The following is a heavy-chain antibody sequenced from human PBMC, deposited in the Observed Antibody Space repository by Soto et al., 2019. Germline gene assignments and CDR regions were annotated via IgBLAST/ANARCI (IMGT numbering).Heavy chain of an antibody. CDR3: GRGGYRHYSAYYYYALDV. D-gene: IGHD4-4*01. V-gene: IGHV3-72*01. Sequence: GGSLRLSCVASGFTLSDYYVDWVRQAPGKGLEWVGRTRDKPNSYTTEYAASVEGRFTISRDDSKNSLYLQLNSLNTEDTAVYYCGRGGYRHYSAYYYYALDVWGQGTTVTVSS. J-gene: IGHJ6*02. CDR2: TRDKPNSYTT. CDR1: GFTLSDYY.